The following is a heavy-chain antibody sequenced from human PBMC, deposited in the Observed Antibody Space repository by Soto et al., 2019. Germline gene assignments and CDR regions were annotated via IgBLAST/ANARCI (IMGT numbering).Heavy chain of an antibody. D-gene: IGHD5-12*01. J-gene: IGHJ4*02. V-gene: IGHV3-21*01. Sequence: EVQLVESGGGLVKPGGSLRLSCAASGFTLSSYSMNWVRQAPGKGLEWVSSISSSSSYIYYADSVKGRFTISRDNAKTSLYLQMNSLRAEDTAVYYCAREVSKYSGYDFDYWGQGTLVTVSS. CDR2: ISSSSSYI. CDR1: GFTLSSYS. CDR3: AREVSKYSGYDFDY.